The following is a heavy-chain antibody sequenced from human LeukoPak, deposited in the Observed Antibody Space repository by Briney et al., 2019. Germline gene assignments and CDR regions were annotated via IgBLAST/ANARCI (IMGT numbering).Heavy chain of an antibody. Sequence: GSSVKVSCKASGGTFSSYAISWVRQAPGQGLEWMGRIIPILGIANYAQKFQGRVTITADKSTSTAYMELSSLRSEDTAVYYCAREGRREGYDSSGYYRLDAFDIWGQGTMVTVSS. D-gene: IGHD3-22*01. CDR3: AREGRREGYDSSGYYRLDAFDI. V-gene: IGHV1-69*04. CDR2: IIPILGIA. CDR1: GGTFSSYA. J-gene: IGHJ3*02.